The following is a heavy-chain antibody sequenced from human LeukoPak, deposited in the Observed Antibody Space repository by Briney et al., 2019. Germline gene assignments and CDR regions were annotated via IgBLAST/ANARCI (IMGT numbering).Heavy chain of an antibody. CDR3: ARDRHYDILTGYWDYYYYYGMDI. CDR1: GYTFTSYA. V-gene: IGHV1-3*01. D-gene: IGHD3-9*01. Sequence: EASVTVSCTASGYTFTSYAMHWVRQAPGQRLEWMGWINAGNGNTKYSQKFQGRVTITRDTSASTAYMELSSLRSDDTAVYYCARDRHYDILTGYWDYYYYYGMDIWGQGTTVTVSS. CDR2: INAGNGNT. J-gene: IGHJ6*02.